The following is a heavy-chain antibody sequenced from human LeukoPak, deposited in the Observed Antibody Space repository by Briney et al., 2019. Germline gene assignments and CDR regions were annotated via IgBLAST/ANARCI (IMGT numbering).Heavy chain of an antibody. V-gene: IGHV3-33*01. J-gene: IGHJ4*02. CDR3: ARDGPPAALDY. CDR1: GFTFSSYG. CDR2: IWYDGSNK. D-gene: IGHD6-25*01. Sequence: GRSLRLSCAASGFTFSSYGMHWVRQAPGKGLEWVAVIWYDGSNKYYADSVKGRFTISRDNSKNTLYLQMNSLRAEDTAVYYCARDGPPAALDYWGQGTLVTVSS.